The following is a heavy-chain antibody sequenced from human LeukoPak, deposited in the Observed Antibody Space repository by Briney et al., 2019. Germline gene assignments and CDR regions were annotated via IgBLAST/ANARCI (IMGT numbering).Heavy chain of an antibody. Sequence: PSEALSLTCTVSGGSISSYYWSWIRQPAGKGLEWIGRIYTSGSTNYNPSLKSRVTMSVDTSKNQFSLKLSSVTAADTAVYYCARGPNDYVWGSYRSPFDYWGQGTLVTVSS. CDR3: ARGPNDYVWGSYRSPFDY. V-gene: IGHV4-4*07. CDR2: IYTSGST. CDR1: GGSISSYY. J-gene: IGHJ4*02. D-gene: IGHD3-16*02.